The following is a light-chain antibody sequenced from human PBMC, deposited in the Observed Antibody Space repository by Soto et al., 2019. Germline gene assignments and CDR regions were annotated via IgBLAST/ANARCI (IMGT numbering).Light chain of an antibody. CDR2: GAS. V-gene: IGKV3-20*01. J-gene: IGKJ2*01. CDR1: QSVSSSY. Sequence: EIVLTQSPGTLSLSPGERATLSCRASQSVSSSYLAWYQQKPGQAPSLHIYGASSRATGIPDRFSGSGSGTDFTLTISRLEPEDFAVYYCQQYDSSPQGYTFGQGTKLEIK. CDR3: QQYDSSPQGYT.